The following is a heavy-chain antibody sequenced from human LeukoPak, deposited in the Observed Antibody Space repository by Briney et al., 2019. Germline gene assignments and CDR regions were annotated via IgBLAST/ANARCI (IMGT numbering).Heavy chain of an antibody. CDR1: VYTFSNFW. CDR3: ARGRGGYTGYENFDF. CDR2: IYPDESDT. V-gene: IGHV5-51*01. D-gene: IGHD5-12*01. J-gene: IGHJ4*02. Sequence: GESLNISCKASVYTFSNFWIGCVRQKAGGVLEFMAVIYPDESDTIYSPCIQGHVTVSADVSIRTTYLRWTSLEASDSATYFCARGRGGYTGYENFDFWGQGTMVTVS.